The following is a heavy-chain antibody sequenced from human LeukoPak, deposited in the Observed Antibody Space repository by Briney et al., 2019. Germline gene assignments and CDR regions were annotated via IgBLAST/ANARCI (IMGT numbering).Heavy chain of an antibody. V-gene: IGHV1-18*04. Sequence: ASVKVSCKASGYTFTSYGISWVRQAPGQGLEWMGWISAYNGNTNYAQKLQGRVTMTTDTSTSTAYMELRSLRSDDTAVYHCARDQGIRWYYYGMDVWGKGTTVTVSS. J-gene: IGHJ6*04. CDR2: ISAYNGNT. D-gene: IGHD4-23*01. CDR3: ARDQGIRWYYYGMDV. CDR1: GYTFTSYG.